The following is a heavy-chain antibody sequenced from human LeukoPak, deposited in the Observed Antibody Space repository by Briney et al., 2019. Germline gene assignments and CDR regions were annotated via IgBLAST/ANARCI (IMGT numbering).Heavy chain of an antibody. Sequence: SKTLSLTCTVSGGSISSSSYYWGWIRQPPGKGLEWIGSIYYSGSTYYNPSLKSRVTISVDTSKNQFSLKLSSVTAADTAVYYCASPDPTGFDYWGQGTLVTVSS. D-gene: IGHD4-17*01. J-gene: IGHJ4*02. CDR3: ASPDPTGFDY. CDR1: GGSISSSSYY. CDR2: IYYSGST. V-gene: IGHV4-39*01.